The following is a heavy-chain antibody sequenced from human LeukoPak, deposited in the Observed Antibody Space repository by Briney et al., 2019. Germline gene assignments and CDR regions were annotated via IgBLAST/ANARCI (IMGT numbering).Heavy chain of an antibody. J-gene: IGHJ6*02. CDR2: IYYTGIT. Sequence: SETLSLTCTVSGGSISSYYWSWIRQPPGKGLGWIGYIYYTGITNYNPSLESRVTISVDTSKNQFSLKLNYVTAADTAVYYCTRHDAAPVIGHGMGVWGQGTTVTVSS. CDR1: GGSISSYY. V-gene: IGHV4-59*08. D-gene: IGHD3-16*02. CDR3: TRHDAAPVIGHGMGV.